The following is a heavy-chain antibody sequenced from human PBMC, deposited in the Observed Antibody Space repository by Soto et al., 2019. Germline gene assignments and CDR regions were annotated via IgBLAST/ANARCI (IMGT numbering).Heavy chain of an antibody. CDR2: IWYDGSNK. CDR1: GFTFSSYG. D-gene: IGHD3-9*01. J-gene: IGHJ6*02. V-gene: IGHV3-33*01. Sequence: QVQLVESGGGVVQPGRSLRLSCAASGFTFSSYGMHWVRQAPGKGLEWVAVIWYDGSNKYYADSVKGRFTISRDNSKNTLYLQMNSLRAEDTAVYYCARDQYDINYYYYGMDVWGQGTTVTVSS. CDR3: ARDQYDINYYYYGMDV.